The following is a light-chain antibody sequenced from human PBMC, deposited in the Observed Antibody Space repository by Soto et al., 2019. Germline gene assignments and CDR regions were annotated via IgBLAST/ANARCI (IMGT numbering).Light chain of an antibody. CDR3: QQYFWSPPMT. CDR2: GAS. CDR1: ETVATN. Sequence: VMTQSPATLSVSPGERATLSCWASETVATNLAWYQQKPGQAPRLLISGASTRAAGIADRFRGSGSGTEFTLTISSLRSEDSAIYYCQQYFWSPPMTFGQGTKVEI. V-gene: IGKV3-15*01. J-gene: IGKJ1*01.